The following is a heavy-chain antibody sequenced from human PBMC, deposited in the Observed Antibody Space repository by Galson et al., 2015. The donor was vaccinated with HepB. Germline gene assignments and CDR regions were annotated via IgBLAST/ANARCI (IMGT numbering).Heavy chain of an antibody. CDR3: AGKAAVTPGYLAY. CDR2: INPVFGTA. CDR1: GGTPRNYG. D-gene: IGHD6-13*01. J-gene: IGHJ4*02. V-gene: IGHV1-69*06. Sequence: SVKVSCKASGGTPRNYGISWVRQAPGQGLEWMGGINPVFGTAHYAQKFQDRVTISANRSTITAYMELTTLTSEDAAVYYCAGKAAVTPGYLAYWGQGTLVTVSS.